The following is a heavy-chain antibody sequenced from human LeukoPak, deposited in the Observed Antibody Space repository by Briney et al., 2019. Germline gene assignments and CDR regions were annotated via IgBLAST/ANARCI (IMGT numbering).Heavy chain of an antibody. Sequence: SETLSLTCAVSDDSFSSHYWTWIRQPPGKGLEWIGYISYIGSTNYNPSLKSRVTISIDTSKNQFSLKLSSVTAADTAMYYCAREAVHYGSGSHDYWGQGTLVAASS. D-gene: IGHD3-10*01. V-gene: IGHV4-59*11. J-gene: IGHJ4*02. CDR2: ISYIGST. CDR3: AREAVHYGSGSHDY. CDR1: DDSFSSHY.